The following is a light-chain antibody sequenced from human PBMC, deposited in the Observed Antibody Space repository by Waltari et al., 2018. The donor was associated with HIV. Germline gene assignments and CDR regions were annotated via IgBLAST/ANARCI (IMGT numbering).Light chain of an antibody. CDR2: SSN. V-gene: IGLV1-44*01. Sequence: QSVLTQPPSASGTPGQRVPSSGPGSSSNIGSNTLNWYQQLPGTAPKLRIYSSNQRPSGVPERCAGSKSGTSASLAISGLQSEDEADYYCAACDDSLNGWVFGGGTKLTVL. CDR1: SSNIGSNT. J-gene: IGLJ3*02. CDR3: AACDDSLNGWV.